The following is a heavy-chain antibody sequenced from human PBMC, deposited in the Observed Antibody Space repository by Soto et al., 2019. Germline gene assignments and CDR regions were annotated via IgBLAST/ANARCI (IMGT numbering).Heavy chain of an antibody. CDR3: ARGLYNWNYFDY. Sequence: QVQLQESGPGLVKPSQTLSLTCTVSGGSISSGGYYWSWIRQHPGKGLEWIGYIYYSGSTHYNPALKSRVTISVDTSKNQFSLKLSSVTAADTAVYYCARGLYNWNYFDYWGQGTLVTVSS. J-gene: IGHJ4*02. CDR2: IYYSGST. D-gene: IGHD1-20*01. V-gene: IGHV4-31*03. CDR1: GGSISSGGYY.